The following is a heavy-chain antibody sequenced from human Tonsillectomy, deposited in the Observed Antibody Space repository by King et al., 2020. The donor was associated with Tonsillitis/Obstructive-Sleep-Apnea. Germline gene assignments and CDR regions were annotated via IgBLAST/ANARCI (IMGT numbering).Heavy chain of an antibody. CDR3: ARMECRAGYAFDI. J-gene: IGHJ3*02. Sequence: QLQESGPGLVKPSETLSLTCTVSGGSISSYYWSWIRQPPGKGLEWIGYIYYSGSTNYNPSLKSRVTISVNTSKNQFSLKLSSVTAADTAVYYCARMECRAGYAFDIWGQGTMVTVSS. CDR1: GGSISSYY. V-gene: IGHV4-59*01. CDR2: IYYSGST. D-gene: IGHD1-1*01.